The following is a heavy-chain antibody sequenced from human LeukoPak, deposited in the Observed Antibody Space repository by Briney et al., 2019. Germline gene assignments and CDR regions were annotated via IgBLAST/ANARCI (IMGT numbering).Heavy chain of an antibody. V-gene: IGHV3-30*02. CDR3: AKGSTIFDFYYYYYMDA. D-gene: IGHD3-10*02. CDR1: GFTFSSYG. J-gene: IGHJ6*03. CDR2: IRYDGSNK. Sequence: GGSLRLSCAASGFTFSSYGMHWVRQAPGKGLEWVAFIRYDGSNKYYADSVKGRFTISRDNSKNTLYLQMNSLRAEDTAVYYCAKGSTIFDFYYYYYMDAWGKGTTVTVSS.